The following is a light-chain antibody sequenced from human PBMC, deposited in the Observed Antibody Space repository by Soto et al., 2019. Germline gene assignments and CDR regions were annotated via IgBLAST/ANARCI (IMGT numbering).Light chain of an antibody. Sequence: QAVVTQPPSVSGAPGQRVTISCAGNTSNIGAGYDVHWYQQFPGTAPRLVIHANTNRPSGVPDRFSGSKSGTSASLAITGLQADDEADYHCQSCDINLSSQVFGGGTKLTVL. CDR3: QSCDINLSSQV. CDR2: ANT. J-gene: IGLJ2*01. V-gene: IGLV1-40*01. CDR1: TSNIGAGYD.